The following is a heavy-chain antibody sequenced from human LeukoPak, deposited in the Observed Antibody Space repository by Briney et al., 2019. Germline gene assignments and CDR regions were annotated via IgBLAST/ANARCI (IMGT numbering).Heavy chain of an antibody. D-gene: IGHD3-22*01. CDR1: AFTFSSYA. Sequence: GGSLRLSCAASAFTFSSYAMTWVRQAPGKGLEWDSAITGSGGSTYYADSVKGRFTISRDNSKNTLYLQMNSLRAEDTAVYYCAKKGYYDGSGYYMYYFDHWGQGTLVTVSS. J-gene: IGHJ4*02. V-gene: IGHV3-23*01. CDR3: AKKGYYDGSGYYMYYFDH. CDR2: ITGSGGST.